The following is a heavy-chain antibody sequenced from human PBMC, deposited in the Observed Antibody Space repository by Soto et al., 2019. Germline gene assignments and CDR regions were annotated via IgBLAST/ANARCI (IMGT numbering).Heavy chain of an antibody. D-gene: IGHD3-22*01. J-gene: IGHJ4*02. V-gene: IGHV3-23*01. CDR2: ISGSGGST. CDR3: AKDRWYYYDSSGYYYSDH. Sequence: TGGSLRLSCAASGFTFSSYAMSWVRQAPGKGLEWVSAISGSGGSTYYADSVKGRFTISRDNSKNTLYLQMNSLRAEDTAVYYCAKDRWYYYDSSGYYYSDHWGQGTLVTVSS. CDR1: GFTFSSYA.